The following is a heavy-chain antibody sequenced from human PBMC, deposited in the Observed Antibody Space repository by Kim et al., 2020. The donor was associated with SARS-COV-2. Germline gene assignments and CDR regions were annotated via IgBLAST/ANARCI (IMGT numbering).Heavy chain of an antibody. V-gene: IGHV4-39*07. CDR1: GGSISSSSYY. Sequence: SETLSLTCTVSGGSISSSSYYWGWIRQPPGKGLEWIGSIYYSGSTYYNPSLKSRVTISVDTSKNQFSLKLSSVTAADTAVYYCAREEGSSGYYGYWGQGTLVTVSS. CDR3: AREEGSSGYYGY. D-gene: IGHD3-22*01. CDR2: IYYSGST. J-gene: IGHJ4*02.